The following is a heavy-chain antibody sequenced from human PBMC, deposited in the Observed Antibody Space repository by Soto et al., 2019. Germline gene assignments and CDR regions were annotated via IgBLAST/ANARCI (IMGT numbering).Heavy chain of an antibody. CDR2: IYSGGST. D-gene: IGHD3-16*01. CDR1: GFTVSSNY. V-gene: IGHV3-66*01. J-gene: IGHJ6*03. CDR3: ARGGLSYNYYMDV. Sequence: GGSLRLSCAASGFTVSSNYMSWVRQAPGKGLEWVSVIYSGGSTYYADSVKGRFTISRDNSKNTLYLQMNSLRAEDTAVYYCARGGLSYNYYMDVWGKGTTVTVSS.